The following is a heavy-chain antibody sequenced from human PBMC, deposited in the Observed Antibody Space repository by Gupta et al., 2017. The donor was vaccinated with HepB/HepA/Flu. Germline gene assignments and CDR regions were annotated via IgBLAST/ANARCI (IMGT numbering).Heavy chain of an antibody. D-gene: IGHD5-24*01. CDR2: VNRAGTT. J-gene: IGHJ3*01. CDR1: GGSISGYF. Sequence: QVHLQQWGAGLLKPSETLSLTCAVYGGSISGYFWSWIRQSPEKGLEWIGEVNRAGTTNYNPSLKSRITISVDMSKRQFSSNLDSVKAADTAVYYCARHVVELGQYISYVGCDLWGQGIEGTVS. CDR3: ARHVVELGQYISYVGCDL. V-gene: IGHV4-34*02.